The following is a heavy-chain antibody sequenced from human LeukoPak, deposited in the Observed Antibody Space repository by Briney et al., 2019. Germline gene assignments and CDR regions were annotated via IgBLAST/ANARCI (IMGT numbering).Heavy chain of an antibody. D-gene: IGHD1-1*01. CDR3: ARDLQGTNWFDP. CDR2: INPSSGGT. Sequence: ASVKVSCKASGYTFTGYYKHWVRQAPGQGLEWMGWINPSSGGTNYAQKFQGRVTMTRDTSISTAYMELSRLRSDDTAVYYCARDLQGTNWFDPWGQGPLVTVSS. CDR1: GYTFTGYY. J-gene: IGHJ5*02. V-gene: IGHV1-2*02.